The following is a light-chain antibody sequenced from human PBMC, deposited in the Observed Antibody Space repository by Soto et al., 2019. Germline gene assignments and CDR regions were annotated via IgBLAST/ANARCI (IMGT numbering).Light chain of an antibody. J-gene: IGKJ2*01. V-gene: IGKV1-5*03. CDR3: QKYTSRYT. CDR1: QSISSW. CDR2: KAS. Sequence: DIQMTQSPSTLSASVGDRVTITCRASQSISSWVAWYQQKPGKAPKLLNYKASSLESGVPSRFSGSGSGTEFTLTISSLQFDDVATYCRQKYTSRYTCGQGTRLEIK.